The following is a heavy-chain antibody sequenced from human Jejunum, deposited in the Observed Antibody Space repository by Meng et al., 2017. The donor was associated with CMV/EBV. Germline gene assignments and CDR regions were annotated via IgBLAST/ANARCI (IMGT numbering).Heavy chain of an antibody. V-gene: IGHV3-23*03. Sequence: FSSYAKSRVRLAPGKGLEWVSLIYSGGSNTYYAGSVKGRFTISRDNSRNTLFLLMNSLRAEDTAVYYCAKDRGQYSSSPYYYGMDVWGQGTTVTVSS. CDR1: FSSYA. D-gene: IGHD6-6*01. CDR2: IYSGGSNT. CDR3: AKDRGQYSSSPYYYGMDV. J-gene: IGHJ6*02.